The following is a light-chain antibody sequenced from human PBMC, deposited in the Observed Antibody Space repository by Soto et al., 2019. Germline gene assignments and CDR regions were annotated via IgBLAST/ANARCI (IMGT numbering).Light chain of an antibody. V-gene: IGLV3-21*04. CDR2: YDS. CDR1: NIDNKR. CDR3: QVWDGDSDHHV. J-gene: IGLJ1*01. Sequence: SYELTQAPSVSVAPGKTARITCGGNNIDNKRVHWYQQKAGQAPVLVIYYDSDRPSGIPERISGSKSGNTATLTISRVEAGDEADYYCQVWDGDSDHHVFGTGTKVTVL.